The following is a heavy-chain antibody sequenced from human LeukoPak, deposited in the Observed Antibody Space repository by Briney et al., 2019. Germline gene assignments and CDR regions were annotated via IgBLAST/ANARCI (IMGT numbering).Heavy chain of an antibody. CDR3: ARGPTYSNSYDY. CDR2: IYYSGST. J-gene: IGHJ4*02. D-gene: IGHD4-11*01. CDR1: GGSISSYY. Sequence: SETLSLTCTVSGGSISSYYWSWIRRPPKKGLEWIGYIYYSGSTDYNPSLKSRVTISVDTSKNQFSLKLTSVTAADTAVYYCARGPTYSNSYDYWGQGTLVTVSS. V-gene: IGHV4-59*01.